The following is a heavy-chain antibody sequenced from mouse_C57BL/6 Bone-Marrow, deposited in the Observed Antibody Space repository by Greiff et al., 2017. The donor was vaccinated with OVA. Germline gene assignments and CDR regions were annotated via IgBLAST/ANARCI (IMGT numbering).Heavy chain of an antibody. V-gene: IGHV14-4*01. CDR2: IDPENGDT. CDR3: TTWDYYH. J-gene: IGHJ3*01. D-gene: IGHD2-1*01. Sequence: DVQLQESGAELVRPGASVKLSCTASGFNIKDDYMHWVKQRPEQGLEWIGWIDPENGDTEYASKFQGKATITADTSSNTAYLQLSSLTSEDTAVYYCTTWDYYHWGQGTLVTVSA. CDR1: GFNIKDDY.